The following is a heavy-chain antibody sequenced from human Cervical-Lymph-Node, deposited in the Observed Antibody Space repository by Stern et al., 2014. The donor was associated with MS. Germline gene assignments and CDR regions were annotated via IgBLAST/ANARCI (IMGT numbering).Heavy chain of an antibody. J-gene: IGHJ3*02. Sequence: QVQLVQSGGGVVQPGKSLRLSCAASGFTFNTYGMHWVRQAPGKGLEWVALTSYDGSNEAYVDSVKGRFTISRDNSKNTLYLQMNSLTAADTAVYYCVKPESPYGSGKLATFDIWGQGTTVTVSS. CDR1: GFTFNTYG. V-gene: IGHV3-30*18. CDR3: VKPESPYGSGKLATFDI. CDR2: TSYDGSNE. D-gene: IGHD3-10*01.